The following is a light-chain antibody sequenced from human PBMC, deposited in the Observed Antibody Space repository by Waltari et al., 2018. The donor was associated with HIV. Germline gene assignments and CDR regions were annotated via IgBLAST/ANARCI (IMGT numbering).Light chain of an antibody. J-gene: IGKJ4*01. CDR3: QQYDDWPLT. V-gene: IGKV3-15*01. Sequence: EIVMTQSPVTLSVSPGARATLSCRASQTVYSNLAWYQQKPGQAPRLVIYGASTRATGIPARVSGSGSGTEFTVTISSLQSEDFALYYCQQYDDWPLTFGGGTKVEIK. CDR2: GAS. CDR1: QTVYSN.